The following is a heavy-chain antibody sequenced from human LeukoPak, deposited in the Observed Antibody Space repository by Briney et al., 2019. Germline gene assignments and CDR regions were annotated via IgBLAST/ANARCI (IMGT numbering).Heavy chain of an antibody. CDR2: ISYDGSKK. CDR1: GFTLSSYG. V-gene: IGHV3-30*06. J-gene: IGHJ4*02. Sequence: GRSLRLSCAASGFTLSSYGAHSVRHAPGKWLGWVASISYDGSKKYYADSVKGRFTISRDNSKNTVYLQINSLRTEDTAVHYCARAEFYFDSSVYYPFDRWGQGTLVPVSS. D-gene: IGHD3-22*01. CDR3: ARAEFYFDSSVYYPFDR.